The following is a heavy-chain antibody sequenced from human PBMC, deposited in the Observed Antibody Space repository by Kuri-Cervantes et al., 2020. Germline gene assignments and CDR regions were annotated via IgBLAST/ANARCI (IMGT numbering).Heavy chain of an antibody. V-gene: IGHV3-33*08. CDR3: ARATAGDPEGPDY. CDR1: GFTFSSYA. D-gene: IGHD7-27*01. J-gene: IGHJ4*02. Sequence: GGSLRLSCAASGFTFSSYAMHWVRQAPGKGLEWVAVIWYDGSNKYYTDSVKGRFTISRDNSKNTLYLQMNSLRAEDTAVYYCARATAGDPEGPDYWGQGTLVTVSS. CDR2: IWYDGSNK.